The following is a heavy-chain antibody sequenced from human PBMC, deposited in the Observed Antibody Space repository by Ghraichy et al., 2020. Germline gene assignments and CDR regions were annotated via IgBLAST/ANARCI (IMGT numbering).Heavy chain of an antibody. V-gene: IGHV3-21*01. CDR2: ISSSSSCI. D-gene: IGHD3-10*01. CDR1: GFTFSSYS. CDR3: ARDWWYGSWSYYHDY. Sequence: GGSLRLSCAASGFTFSSYSMNWVRQAQGKGLEWVSSISSSSSCIYYEDSVKGRCTISRDNAKNSMYLQMNRMRAEDTAVYYCARDWWYGSWSYYHDYWGQGTPVTVSS. J-gene: IGHJ4*02.